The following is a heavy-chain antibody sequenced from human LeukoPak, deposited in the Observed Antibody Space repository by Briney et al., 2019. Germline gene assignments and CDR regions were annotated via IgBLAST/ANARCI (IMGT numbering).Heavy chain of an antibody. CDR2: INPNSGGT. CDR1: AYTFTGYY. D-gene: IGHD3-10*01. J-gene: IGHJ4*02. Sequence: ASVTVSCKASAYTFTGYYMHWVRQAPGQGLEWMGWINPNSGGTNYAQKFQGRVTMTRDTSISTAYMELSRLRSDDTAVYYCARGITTMVRGVTYYFDYWGQGTLVTVSS. CDR3: ARGITTMVRGVTYYFDY. V-gene: IGHV1-2*02.